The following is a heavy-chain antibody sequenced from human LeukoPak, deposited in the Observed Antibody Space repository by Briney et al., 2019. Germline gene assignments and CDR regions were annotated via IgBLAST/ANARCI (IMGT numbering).Heavy chain of an antibody. V-gene: IGHV3-21*01. J-gene: IGHJ5*02. CDR3: ARDHQAGLGANWFDP. Sequence: GGSLRLSCAASGFTFSSYSMNWVRQAPGKGLEWVSSISSSSSYIYYADSVKGRFTISRDNAKNSLYLQMNSLRAEDTAVYYCARDHQAGLGANWFDPWGQGTLVTVSS. CDR2: ISSSSSYI. D-gene: IGHD3-10*01. CDR1: GFTFSSYS.